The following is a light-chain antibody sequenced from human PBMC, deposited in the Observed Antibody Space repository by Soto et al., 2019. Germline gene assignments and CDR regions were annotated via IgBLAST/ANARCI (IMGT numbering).Light chain of an antibody. V-gene: IGLV2-8*01. Sequence: QSALTQPPSASGSPGQSVTISCTGTSSDVGAYNYVCWYQQHPGKAPKLMIYEVNKRPSGVPDRSSGSKSGNTASLTVSGLQAGDEADYYCRSFAANDNVVFGGGTKVTVL. CDR2: EVN. J-gene: IGLJ3*02. CDR1: SSDVGAYNY. CDR3: RSFAANDNVV.